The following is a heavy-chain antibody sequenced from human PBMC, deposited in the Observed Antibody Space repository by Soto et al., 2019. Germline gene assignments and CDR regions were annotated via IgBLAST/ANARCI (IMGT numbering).Heavy chain of an antibody. CDR2: IIPVLTTT. CDR1: GDTFSSYT. J-gene: IGHJ6*02. CDR3: ARRRYCGYDCYHKHYSGMDV. V-gene: IGHV1-69*08. D-gene: IGHD2-21*02. Sequence: QVQLVQSGAEVKMPGSSVKVSCRASGDTFSSYTVNWLRQAPGRGLEWMGRIIPVLTTTDYAQKFRGRVTITADKSSNTGSMELTSLSSADTAVYYCARRRYCGYDCYHKHYSGMDVWGQGTTVTVAS.